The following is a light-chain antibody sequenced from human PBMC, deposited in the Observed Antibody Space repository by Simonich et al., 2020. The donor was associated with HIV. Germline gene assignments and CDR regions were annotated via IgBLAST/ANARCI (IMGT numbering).Light chain of an antibody. CDR2: RNN. CDR3: AAWDDSLSGWV. V-gene: IGLV1-47*01. J-gene: IGLJ3*02. Sequence: QSVLTQPPSASGTPGQRVTLSCSGSSSNIGSNYVYWYQQLPGTAPKLLIYRNNRRPSGVPDRFSGSKSGTSASLAISGFRSEDEADYYCAAWDDSLSGWVFGGGTKLTVL. CDR1: SSNIGSNY.